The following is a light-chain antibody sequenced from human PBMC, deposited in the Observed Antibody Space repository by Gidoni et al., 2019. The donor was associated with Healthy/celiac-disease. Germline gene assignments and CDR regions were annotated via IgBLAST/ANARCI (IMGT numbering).Light chain of an antibody. CDR1: QGVKNW. J-gene: IGKJ2*01. CDR3: RQANSLPYN. CDR2: SAS. Sequence: DIQMTQSPSSVSASVGDKITISCRASQGVKNWLAWYQQKPGKAPKLLISSASSLQTGVPLRFSGSGFGTDFTLTITGLQPEDFATYYCRQANSLPYNFGQGTKVEIK. V-gene: IGKV1D-12*01.